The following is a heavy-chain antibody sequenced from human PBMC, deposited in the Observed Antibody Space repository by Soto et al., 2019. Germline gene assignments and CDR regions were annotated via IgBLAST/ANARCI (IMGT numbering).Heavy chain of an antibody. V-gene: IGHV1-18*04. J-gene: IGHJ6*02. Sequence: ASVKVSCKASGYTFTSYGISWVRQAPGQGLEWMGWISAYNGNTNYAQKLQGRVTMTTDTSTSTAYMEMRSLRSDDTAVYYCARDRGYYDSSGLPRGMDVWGQGTTVTVSS. D-gene: IGHD3-22*01. CDR1: GYTFTSYG. CDR3: ARDRGYYDSSGLPRGMDV. CDR2: ISAYNGNT.